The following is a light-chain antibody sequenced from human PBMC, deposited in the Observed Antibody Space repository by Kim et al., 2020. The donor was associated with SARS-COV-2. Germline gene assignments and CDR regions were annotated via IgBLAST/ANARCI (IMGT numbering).Light chain of an antibody. J-gene: IGKJ1*01. Sequence: EIVMTQSPDTLSVSPGERATLSCRASQSVSSNLAWYQQKPGQAPRLLIYGASTRATGIPARFSGSGSGTAFTLTISSLQSEDFAVYYCQQYNNWLGTFGQGTKVDIK. V-gene: IGKV3-15*01. CDR2: GAS. CDR1: QSVSSN. CDR3: QQYNNWLGT.